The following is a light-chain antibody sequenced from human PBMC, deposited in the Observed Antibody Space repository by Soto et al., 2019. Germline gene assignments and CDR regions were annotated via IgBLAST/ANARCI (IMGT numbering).Light chain of an antibody. CDR1: QVISSY. CDR3: QQYNNYPLT. J-gene: IGKJ1*01. V-gene: IGKV1-8*01. CDR2: AAS. Sequence: IQMTQSPSSLSASTGDRVTITCRASQVISSYLAWYQQKPGRAPKLLIYAASTLQSGVPSRFSGSGSGTEFTLTISSLQTDDFATYYCQQYNNYPLTFGQGTKVDI.